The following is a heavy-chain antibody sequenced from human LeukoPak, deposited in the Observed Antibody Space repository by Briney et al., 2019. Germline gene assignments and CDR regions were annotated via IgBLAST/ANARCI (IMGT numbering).Heavy chain of an antibody. J-gene: IGHJ4*02. CDR3: AKGYHYYDSSGYPRALDY. CDR1: GFTFDDYA. V-gene: IGHV3-9*01. CDR2: ISWNSGSI. D-gene: IGHD3-22*01. Sequence: GGSLRLSCAASGFTFDDYAMHWVRQAPGKGLEWVSGISWNSGSIGYADSMKGRFTISRDNAKNSLYLQMNSLRAEDTALYYCAKGYHYYDSSGYPRALDYWGQGTLVTVSS.